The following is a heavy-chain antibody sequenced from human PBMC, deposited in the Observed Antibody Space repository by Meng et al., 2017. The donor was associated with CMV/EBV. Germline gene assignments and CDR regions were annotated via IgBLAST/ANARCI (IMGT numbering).Heavy chain of an antibody. D-gene: IGHD3-10*01. J-gene: IGHJ6*02. CDR3: AAGPSGGDYLVDV. CDR2: IVVGSGNA. CDR1: GFTFTSSA. Sequence: SVKVSCKASGFTFTSSAVQWVRQARGQRLEWIGWIVVGSGNANYAQKFQERVTITRDMSTSTAYMELSSLRSEDTAVYYCAAGPSGGDYLVDVWGQGTTVTVSS. V-gene: IGHV1-58*01.